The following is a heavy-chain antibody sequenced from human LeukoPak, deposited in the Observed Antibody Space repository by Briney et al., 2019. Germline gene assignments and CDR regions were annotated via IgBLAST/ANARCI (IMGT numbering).Heavy chain of an antibody. V-gene: IGHV4-34*01. CDR3: ARSLVPAAPQYNWFDP. CDR2: INHSGNT. J-gene: IGHJ5*02. Sequence: SETLSLTCTVYGVSFSGYYWSWIRQPPGKGLEWVGEINHSGNTNHNPSLKSRVTLSVDTSKNQFSLRLGSVTAADTALYYCARSLVPAAPQYNWFDPWGQGTLVTVSS. CDR1: GVSFSGYY. D-gene: IGHD2-2*01.